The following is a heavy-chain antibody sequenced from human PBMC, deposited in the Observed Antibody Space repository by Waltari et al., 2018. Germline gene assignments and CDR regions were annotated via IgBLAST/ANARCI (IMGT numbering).Heavy chain of an antibody. CDR1: GFTFSSHA. D-gene: IGHD2-15*01. Sequence: QVQLVESGGGVVQPGRSLRLSCAASGFTFSSHAMHWVRQAPGQGLGWVAVISSDESNKYYADSVKGRFTISRDNSKNTLYLQMSSLRAEDTAVYYCARTGPYSAYFDYWGQGTLVTVSS. CDR2: ISSDESNK. J-gene: IGHJ4*02. V-gene: IGHV3-30*04. CDR3: ARTGPYSAYFDY.